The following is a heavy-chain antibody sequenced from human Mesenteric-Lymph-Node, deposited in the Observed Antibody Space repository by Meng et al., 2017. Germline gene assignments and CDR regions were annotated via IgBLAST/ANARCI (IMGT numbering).Heavy chain of an antibody. J-gene: IGHJ4*02. Sequence: ESLKISCTVSAGFISSYYWSWIRQPPGKGLERIGYIYYSGSTNYNPSLKSRVTISVDTSKNQFSLKLSSVTAADTAVYYCARGSINYYDSNGYDYWGQGTLVTVSS. V-gene: IGHV4-59*01. CDR3: ARGSINYYDSNGYDY. D-gene: IGHD3-22*01. CDR2: IYYSGST. CDR1: AGFISSYY.